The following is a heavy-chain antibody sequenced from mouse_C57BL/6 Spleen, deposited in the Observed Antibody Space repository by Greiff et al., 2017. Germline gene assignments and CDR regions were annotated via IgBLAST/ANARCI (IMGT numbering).Heavy chain of an antibody. V-gene: IGHV1-15*01. CDR3: TRRGGTGFAY. Sequence: VQLQQSGAELVRPGASVTLSCKASGYTFTDYEMHWVKQTPVHGLEWIGAIDPETGGTAYNQKFKGKAILTADKSSSTAYMELRSLTSEDSAVYYCTRRGGTGFAYWGQGTLGTVSA. D-gene: IGHD3-3*01. J-gene: IGHJ3*01. CDR2: IDPETGGT. CDR1: GYTFTDYE.